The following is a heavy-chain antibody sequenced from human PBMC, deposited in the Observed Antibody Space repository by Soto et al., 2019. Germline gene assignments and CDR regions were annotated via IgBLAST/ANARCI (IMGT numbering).Heavy chain of an antibody. Sequence: SVKVSCKASGGTFSSYAISWVLQAPGQGLEWMGGIIPIFGTANYAQKFQGRVTITADESTSTAYTELSSLRSEDTAVYYCARGDSSSSGDNWFDPWGQGTLVTVS. CDR1: GGTFSSYA. CDR3: ARGDSSSSGDNWFDP. D-gene: IGHD6-6*01. CDR2: IIPIFGTA. V-gene: IGHV1-69*13. J-gene: IGHJ5*02.